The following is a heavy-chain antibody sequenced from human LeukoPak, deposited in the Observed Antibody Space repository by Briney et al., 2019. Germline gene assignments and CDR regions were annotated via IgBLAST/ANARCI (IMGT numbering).Heavy chain of an antibody. Sequence: VASVKVSCKASGYTFTGYYVHWVRQAPGQGLEWMGWINPNSGGTNYAQKFQGKVTMTRDTSISTAYMELSRLRSEDTAVYYCARDPRARYSGSPGYFDYWGQGTLVSVSS. J-gene: IGHJ4*02. CDR3: ARDPRARYSGSPGYFDY. CDR2: INPNSGGT. CDR1: GYTFTGYY. D-gene: IGHD1-26*01. V-gene: IGHV1-2*02.